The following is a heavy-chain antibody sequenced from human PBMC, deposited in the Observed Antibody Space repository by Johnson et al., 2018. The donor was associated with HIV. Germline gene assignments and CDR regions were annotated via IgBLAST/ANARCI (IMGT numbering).Heavy chain of an antibody. Sequence: VLLLESGGGLVQPGGSLRLSCAASGFSFDSHAINWVRQAPGKGLQWVSAISYSGSSTYYADSVKGRFTISRDNSKNTLYLQMTSLRAEDTAVYYCARAPPYGDYGDTFDIWGQGTMVSVSS. CDR2: ISYSGSST. V-gene: IGHV3-23*01. CDR3: ARAPPYGDYGDTFDI. J-gene: IGHJ3*02. D-gene: IGHD4-17*01. CDR1: GFSFDSHA.